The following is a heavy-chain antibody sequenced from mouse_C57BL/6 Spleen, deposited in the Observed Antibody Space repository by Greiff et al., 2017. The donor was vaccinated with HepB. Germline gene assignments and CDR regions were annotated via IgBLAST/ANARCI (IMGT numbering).Heavy chain of an antibody. V-gene: IGHV5-6*02. CDR1: GFTFSSYG. CDR3: ARWGTGGNFDY. J-gene: IGHJ2*01. Sequence: DVKLVESGGDLVKPGGSLKLSCAASGFTFSSYGMSWVRQTPDKRLEWVATISSGGSYTYYPDSVKGRFTISRDNAKNTLYLQMSSLKSEDTAMYYCARWGTGGNFDYWGQGTTLTVSS. CDR2: ISSGGSYT. D-gene: IGHD4-1*01.